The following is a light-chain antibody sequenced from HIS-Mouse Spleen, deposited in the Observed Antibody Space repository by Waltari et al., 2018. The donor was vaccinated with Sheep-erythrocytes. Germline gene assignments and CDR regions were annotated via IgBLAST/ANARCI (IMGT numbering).Light chain of an antibody. Sequence: DIQMTQSPSTLPASVGDRVTITCRASQSFSSWLAWYQQKPGKAPKLLIYKASSLESGVPSRFSGSGSGTEFTLTISSLQPDDFATYYCQQYNSYSPLTFGGGTKVEIK. J-gene: IGKJ4*01. CDR2: KAS. CDR3: QQYNSYSPLT. CDR1: QSFSSW. V-gene: IGKV1-5*03.